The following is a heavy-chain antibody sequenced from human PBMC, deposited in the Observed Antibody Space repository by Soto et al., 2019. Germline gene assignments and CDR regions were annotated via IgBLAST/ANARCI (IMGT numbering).Heavy chain of an antibody. Sequence: SETLSLTCTVSGGCISSSSYYWGWIRQPPGKGLEWIGSIYYSGSTYYNPSLKSRVTISVETSKNQFSLKLSSVTAADTAVYYCARRGSSSWYGYWGQGTLVTVSS. CDR3: ARRGSSSWYGY. J-gene: IGHJ4*02. V-gene: IGHV4-39*01. D-gene: IGHD6-13*01. CDR2: IYYSGST. CDR1: GGCISSSSYY.